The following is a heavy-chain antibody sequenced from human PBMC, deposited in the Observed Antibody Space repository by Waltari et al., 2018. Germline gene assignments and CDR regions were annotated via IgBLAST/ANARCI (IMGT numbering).Heavy chain of an antibody. CDR1: GFTFSSYE. Sequence: EVQLVESGGGLVQPGGSLRLSCAASGFTFSSYEMNWVRQAPGEGLEWVSYISSSGSTLYYADSVKGRFTISRDNAKNSLYLQMNSLSAEDTAVYYCARDSSSYGDYVYWGQGTLVTVSS. D-gene: IGHD4-17*01. J-gene: IGHJ4*02. CDR2: ISSSGSTL. CDR3: ARDSSSYGDYVY. V-gene: IGHV3-48*03.